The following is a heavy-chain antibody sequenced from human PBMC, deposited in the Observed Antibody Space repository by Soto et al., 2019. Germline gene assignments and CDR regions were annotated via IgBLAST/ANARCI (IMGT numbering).Heavy chain of an antibody. CDR2: ISAYNGNT. V-gene: IGHV1-18*01. Sequence: ASVKVSCKASGYTFTSYGISWVRQAPGQGLEWMGWISAYNGNTNYAQKLQGRVTMTTDTSTSTAYMELRSLRSDDTAVYYCARYTSNIVVVPAYGMDVWGQGTTVTVSS. CDR1: GYTFTSYG. D-gene: IGHD2-2*01. CDR3: ARYTSNIVVVPAYGMDV. J-gene: IGHJ6*02.